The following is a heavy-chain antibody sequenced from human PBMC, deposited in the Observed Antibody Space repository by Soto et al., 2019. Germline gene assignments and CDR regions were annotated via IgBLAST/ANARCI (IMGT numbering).Heavy chain of an antibody. CDR3: AIVPAL. CDR2: IYNSGRT. Sequence: SETLSLTCTVSGASISSGGFYWSWIRQHPGKGLEWIGYIYNSGRTYYNPSLESRVTMSVDTSKNQFSLNLRSVTAADTAVYYCAIVPALWGQGTRVTVSS. D-gene: IGHD6-6*01. V-gene: IGHV4-31*03. CDR1: GASISSGGFY. J-gene: IGHJ6*02.